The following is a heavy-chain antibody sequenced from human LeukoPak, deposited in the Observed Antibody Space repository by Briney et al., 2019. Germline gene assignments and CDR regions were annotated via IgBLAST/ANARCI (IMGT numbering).Heavy chain of an antibody. J-gene: IGHJ6*03. D-gene: IGHD5-24*01. CDR3: AGGYKYAYYYYYYMDV. V-gene: IGHV4-59*01. CDR2: IDYSGST. Sequence: GSLRLSCEASGFTFSSYAMSWIRQPPGRGLEWIGYIDYSGSTNYNPSLKSRVTISVDTSKNRFPLKLSSVTAADTAVYYCAGGYKYAYYYYYYMDVWGKGTTVTVSS. CDR1: GFTFSSYA.